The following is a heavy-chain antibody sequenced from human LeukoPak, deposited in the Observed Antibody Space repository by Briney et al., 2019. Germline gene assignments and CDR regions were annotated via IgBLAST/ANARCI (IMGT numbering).Heavy chain of an antibody. D-gene: IGHD6-13*01. CDR1: GFTFSSYS. CDR3: ARGRLRYSSSWYYFDY. V-gene: IGHV3-72*01. Sequence: GGSLRLSCAASGFTFSSYSMNWVRQAPGKGLEWVGRTRNKANSYTTEYAASVKGRFTISRDDSKNSLYLQMNSLKTEDTAVYYCARGRLRYSSSWYYFDYWGQGTLVTVSS. CDR2: TRNKANSYTT. J-gene: IGHJ4*02.